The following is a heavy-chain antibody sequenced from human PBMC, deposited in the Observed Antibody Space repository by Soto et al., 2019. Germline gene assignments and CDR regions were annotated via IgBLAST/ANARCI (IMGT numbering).Heavy chain of an antibody. CDR2: IISIFGTA. CDR1: GGTFSSYA. D-gene: IGHD1-1*01. Sequence: QVQLVQSGAEMKKPGTSVKVSCKVSGGTFSSYAISWVRQAPGQGLEWMGEIISIFGTAMYAQKFQGRVTIIADESASTAYMELSGLRSDDTAVYYCARGGKERFRGSGMDVWGQGTTVTVSS. CDR3: ARGGKERFRGSGMDV. V-gene: IGHV1-69*01. J-gene: IGHJ6*02.